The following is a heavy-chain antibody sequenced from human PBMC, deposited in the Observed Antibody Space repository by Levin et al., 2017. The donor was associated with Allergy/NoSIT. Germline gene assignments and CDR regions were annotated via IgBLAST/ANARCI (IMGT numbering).Heavy chain of an antibody. Sequence: GGSLRLSCAASGFTFSSYAMSWVRQAPGKGLEWVSAISGSGGSTYYADSVKGRFTISRDNSKNTLYLQMNSLRAEDTAVYYCANWNNYYESSGYSAYWGQGTLVTVSS. CDR1: GFTFSSYA. CDR2: ISGSGGST. D-gene: IGHD3-22*01. V-gene: IGHV3-23*01. J-gene: IGHJ4*02. CDR3: ANWNNYYESSGYSAY.